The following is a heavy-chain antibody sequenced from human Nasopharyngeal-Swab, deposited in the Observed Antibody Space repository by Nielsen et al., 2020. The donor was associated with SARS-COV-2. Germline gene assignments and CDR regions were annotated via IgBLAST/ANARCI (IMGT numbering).Heavy chain of an antibody. CDR3: VTVGDTGWFDR. J-gene: IGHJ5*02. Sequence: GESLKISCSASGFTFSSYAMHWVRQPPGKGPEYLSAISNNAVSTSYADSVKGRFTISRGNSKNTLYLQMSGLRDEDTAIYYCVTVGDTGWFDRWGQGTLVTVSS. D-gene: IGHD2-21*02. CDR1: GFTFSSYA. V-gene: IGHV3-64D*06. CDR2: ISNNAVST.